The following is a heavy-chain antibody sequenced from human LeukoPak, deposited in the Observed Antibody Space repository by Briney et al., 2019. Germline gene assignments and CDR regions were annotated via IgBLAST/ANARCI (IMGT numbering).Heavy chain of an antibody. Sequence: SETLSLTCAVYGGSFSGYYWSWIRQPPGKGLEWIGEINHSGSTNYNSSLKSRVTISVDTSKNQFSLKLSSVTAADTAVYYCARHSYYGSGSYYPSGHYYYYYMDVWGKGTTVTISS. V-gene: IGHV4-34*01. CDR1: GGSFSGYY. D-gene: IGHD3-10*01. CDR2: INHSGST. CDR3: ARHSYYGSGSYYPSGHYYYYYMDV. J-gene: IGHJ6*03.